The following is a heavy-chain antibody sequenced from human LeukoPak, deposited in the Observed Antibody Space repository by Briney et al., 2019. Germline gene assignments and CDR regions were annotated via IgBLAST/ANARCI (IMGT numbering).Heavy chain of an antibody. J-gene: IGHJ4*02. D-gene: IGHD2-21*02. Sequence: ASVKVSCKVSGYTLTELSMHWVRQAPGKGLEWVGGFDPEDGETIYAQKFQGRVTMTEDTSTDTAYMELSSLRSEDTAVYYCATSIVTGTYYYFDYWGQGTLVTVSS. CDR2: FDPEDGET. CDR3: ATSIVTGTYYYFDY. V-gene: IGHV1-24*01. CDR1: GYTLTELS.